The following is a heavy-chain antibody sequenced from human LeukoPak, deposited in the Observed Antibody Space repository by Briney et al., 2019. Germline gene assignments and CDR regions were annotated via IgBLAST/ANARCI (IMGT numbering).Heavy chain of an antibody. CDR3: ATGGVEAAGTLAFDY. V-gene: IGHV1-69*13. Sequence: SVKVSCKASGGTFSSYAISWVRQAPGQGLEWMGGIIPIFGTANYAQKFQGRVTITADESTSTAYMELSSLRSEDTAVYYCATGGVEAAGTLAFDYWGQGTLVTVSS. J-gene: IGHJ4*02. CDR2: IIPIFGTA. D-gene: IGHD6-13*01. CDR1: GGTFSSYA.